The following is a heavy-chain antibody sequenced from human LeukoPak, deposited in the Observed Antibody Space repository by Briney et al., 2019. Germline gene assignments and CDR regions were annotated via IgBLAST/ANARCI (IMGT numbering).Heavy chain of an antibody. J-gene: IGHJ4*02. Sequence: PGGSLRLSCAASGFAFSSYGMSWVRQAPGKGLEWVSAISGSGGSTYYADSVKGRFTISRDNSKNTLYLQMNSLRAEDTAVYYCAKNLGNYFDYWGQGTLVTVSS. CDR2: ISGSGGST. CDR3: AKNLGNYFDY. CDR1: GFAFSSYG. V-gene: IGHV3-23*01.